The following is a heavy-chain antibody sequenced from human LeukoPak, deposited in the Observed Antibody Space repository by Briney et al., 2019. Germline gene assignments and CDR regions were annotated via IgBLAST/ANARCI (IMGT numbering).Heavy chain of an antibody. CDR3: ARSVDCRGDGCYPNWFDS. D-gene: IGHD2-15*01. V-gene: IGHV5-51*01. J-gene: IGHJ5*01. CDR2: IYAGDSET. Sequence: GESLKISCKASGYYFTDYWLGWVRQMPGKDLEWMGIIYAGDSETRYSPSFQGQVTISVDKSITTAYLQWDSLKASDTAMYYCARSVDCRGDGCYPNWFDSWGQGTLVTVSS. CDR1: GYYFTDYW.